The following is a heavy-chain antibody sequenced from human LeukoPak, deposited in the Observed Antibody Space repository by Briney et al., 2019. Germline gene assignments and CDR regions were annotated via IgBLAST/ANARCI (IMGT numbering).Heavy chain of an antibody. Sequence: ASVKVSCKVSGYTLTELSMHWVRQAPGKGLEWMGGFDPEDGETIYAQKFQGRVTITADKSTSTAYMELSSLRSEDTAVYYCARENTAMVRRMFYYMDVWGKGTTVTVSS. CDR3: ARENTAMVRRMFYYMDV. CDR1: GYTLTELS. J-gene: IGHJ6*03. V-gene: IGHV1-24*01. D-gene: IGHD5-18*01. CDR2: FDPEDGET.